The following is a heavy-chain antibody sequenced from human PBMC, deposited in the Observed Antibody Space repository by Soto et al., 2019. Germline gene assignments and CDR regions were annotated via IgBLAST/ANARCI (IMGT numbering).Heavy chain of an antibody. V-gene: IGHV3-53*01. CDR2: IYSGGST. J-gene: IGHJ3*01. CDR1: GFIVSSYY. D-gene: IGHD6-19*01. CDR3: AKSGGNGWFADAFDV. Sequence: GGSLRLSCAGSGFIVSSYYMSWVRQAPGKGLEWISVIYSGGSTYYADSVRGRFTISRDNSENTRYLQLNSLRAEDTAVYYCAKSGGNGWFADAFDVWGQGTMVTVSS.